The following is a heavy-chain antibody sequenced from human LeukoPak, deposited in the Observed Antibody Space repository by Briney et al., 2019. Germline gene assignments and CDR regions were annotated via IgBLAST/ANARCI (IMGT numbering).Heavy chain of an antibody. CDR2: TYRASKWFS. CDR1: GDSVSSNSAT. CDR3: ARDNFADRYDFDY. Sequence: SQTLSLTCAISGDSVSSNSATWIWLRQSPSRGLEWLGRTYRASKWFSEYPVSLKSRITINPDTSKNQFSLHLNSVSPEDTAVYYCARDNFADRYDFDYWGQGTLVTVSS. J-gene: IGHJ4*02. D-gene: IGHD3-16*02. V-gene: IGHV6-1*01.